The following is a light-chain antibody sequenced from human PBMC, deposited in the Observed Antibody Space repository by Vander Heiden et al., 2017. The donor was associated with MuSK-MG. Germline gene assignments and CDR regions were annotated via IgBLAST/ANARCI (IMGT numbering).Light chain of an antibody. CDR1: RDEVGTYNY. V-gene: IGLV2-11*01. J-gene: IGLJ1*01. CDR3: CSYAGTYTYA. CDR2: DVN. Sequence: SVLTQPRSVSGSPGQSVTISCTGTRDEVGTYNYVSWYQQYPGTAPKLIIYDVNKRPSGAPDRFSGSKSGNTAFLAIPGLQAEDEADYYCCSYAGTYTYAFGTGTKVTVL.